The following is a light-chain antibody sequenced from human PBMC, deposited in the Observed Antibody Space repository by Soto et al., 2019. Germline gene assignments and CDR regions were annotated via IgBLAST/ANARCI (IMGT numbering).Light chain of an antibody. CDR2: RAS. CDR3: QQYNRYFKS. Sequence: QMTQSPSTLSSSVGDRVTITFLASENINMWLAWYQQKPGQAPRLLIQRASRVERGVPSRFSGSGSDTEFTLTISSLQPDDFATYYCQQYNRYFKSFGQGTKVDIK. CDR1: ENINMW. J-gene: IGKJ1*01. V-gene: IGKV1-5*03.